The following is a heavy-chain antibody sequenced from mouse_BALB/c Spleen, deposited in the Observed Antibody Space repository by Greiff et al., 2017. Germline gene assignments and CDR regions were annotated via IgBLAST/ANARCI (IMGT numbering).Heavy chain of an antibody. Sequence: EVQGVESGPGLVKPSQSLSLTCTVTGYSITSDYAWNWIRQFPGNKLEWMGYISYSGSTSYNPSLKSRISITRDTSKNQFFLQLNSVTTEDTATYYCASHYYGSSYFDYWGQGTTLTVSS. CDR3: ASHYYGSSYFDY. J-gene: IGHJ2*01. CDR2: ISYSGST. D-gene: IGHD1-1*01. V-gene: IGHV3-2*02. CDR1: GYSITSDYA.